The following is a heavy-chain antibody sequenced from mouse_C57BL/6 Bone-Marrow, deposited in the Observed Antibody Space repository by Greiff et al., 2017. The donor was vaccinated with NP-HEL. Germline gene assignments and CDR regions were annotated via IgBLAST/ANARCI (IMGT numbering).Heavy chain of an antibody. D-gene: IGHD2-1*01. CDR2: IDPSDSYT. V-gene: IGHV1-69*01. Sequence: QVQLQQPGAELVMPGASVKLSCKASGYTLTSYWMHWVKQRPGQGLEWIGEIDPSDSYTNYNQKFKGKSTLTVDKSSSTAYMQLSSLTSEDSAVYYCARGGDYYGNYRFAYWGQGTLVTVSA. J-gene: IGHJ3*01. CDR1: GYTLTSYW. CDR3: ARGGDYYGNYRFAY.